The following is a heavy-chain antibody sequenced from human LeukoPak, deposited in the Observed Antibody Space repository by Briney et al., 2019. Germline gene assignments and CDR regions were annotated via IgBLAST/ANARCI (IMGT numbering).Heavy chain of an antibody. CDR3: ARDLAIAVAALGSFDY. J-gene: IGHJ4*02. V-gene: IGHV3-11*01. D-gene: IGHD6-19*01. Sequence: GGSLRLSCAASGFTFSDYYMSWIRQAPGKGLEWVSYISSSGSTIYYADSGKGRFTISRDNAKNSLYLQMNSLRAEDTAVYYCARDLAIAVAALGSFDYWGQGTLVTVSS. CDR1: GFTFSDYY. CDR2: ISSSGSTI.